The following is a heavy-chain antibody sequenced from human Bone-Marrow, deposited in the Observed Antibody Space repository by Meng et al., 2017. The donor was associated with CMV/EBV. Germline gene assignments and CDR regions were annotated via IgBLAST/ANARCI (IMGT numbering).Heavy chain of an antibody. V-gene: IGHV4-38-2*02. CDR2: IYHSGST. CDR1: GYSISSGYY. D-gene: IGHD4-11*01. Sequence: GSLRLSCTVSGYSISSGYYWGWIRQPPGKGLEWIGSIYHSGSTYYNPSLKSRVTISVDTSKNQFSLKLSSVTAADTAVYYCARRDSNYLNWFDPWGQGTLVTVSS. CDR3: ARRDSNYLNWFDP. J-gene: IGHJ5*02.